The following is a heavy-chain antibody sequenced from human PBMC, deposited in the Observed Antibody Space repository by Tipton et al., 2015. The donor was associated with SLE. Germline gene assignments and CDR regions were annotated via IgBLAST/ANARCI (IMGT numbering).Heavy chain of an antibody. CDR3: ARGYCGGGVCYGRGFFDH. V-gene: IGHV4-59*12. CDR2: IFYTGST. Sequence: TLSLTCTVSGGSISSDYWTWIRQPPGKGLEWIGSIFYTGSTYYNPSLKSRVSFSIDTSKHQFSLKLNSVTAADTAVYYCARGYCGGGVCYGRGFFDHWGQGNLVTVSS. D-gene: IGHD2-8*02. CDR1: GGSISSDY. J-gene: IGHJ4*02.